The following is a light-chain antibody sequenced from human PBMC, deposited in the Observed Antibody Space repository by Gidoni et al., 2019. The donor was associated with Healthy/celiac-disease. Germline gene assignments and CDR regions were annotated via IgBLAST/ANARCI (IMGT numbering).Light chain of an antibody. V-gene: IGKV3-11*01. J-gene: IGKJ3*01. CDR3: QQRSNWPFT. CDR1: QSVSSY. Sequence: ELVFTQSPATLSLSPGERATLSCRASQSVSSYLAWYQQKPGQAPRLLIYDASNRATGIPARFSGSGSGTDFTLTISSLEPEDFAVYYCQQRSNWPFTFXPXTKVDIK. CDR2: DAS.